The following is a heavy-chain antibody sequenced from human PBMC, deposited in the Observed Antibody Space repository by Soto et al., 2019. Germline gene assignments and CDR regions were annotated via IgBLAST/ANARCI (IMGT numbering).Heavy chain of an antibody. CDR1: CGSITRGGYY. J-gene: IGHJ5*02. Sequence: HVQLQESGPGLVKPSQTLSLTCTVYCGSITRGGYYWKWIRQHPGKGLEWIGYIYYSGSTYHNPSLKSRVCISVDTSKNHFSLQLPSVPAADKAVYYCARSVFPWGRGTLSPSPQ. CDR3: ARSVFP. CDR2: IYYSGST. V-gene: IGHV4-31*03.